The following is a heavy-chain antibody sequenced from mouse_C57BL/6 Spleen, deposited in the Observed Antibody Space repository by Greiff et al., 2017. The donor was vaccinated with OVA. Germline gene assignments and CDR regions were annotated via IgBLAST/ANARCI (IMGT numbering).Heavy chain of an antibody. V-gene: IGHV1-82*01. Sequence: VQLQQSGPELVKPGASVKISCKASGYAFSSSWMNWVKQRPGKGLEWIGRIYPGDGDTNYNGKFKGKATLTADKSSSTAYMQLSSLTSEDSAVYFCARQGAAGDYYAMDYWGQGTSVTVSS. J-gene: IGHJ4*01. CDR3: ARQGAAGDYYAMDY. D-gene: IGHD3-3*01. CDR1: GYAFSSSW. CDR2: IYPGDGDT.